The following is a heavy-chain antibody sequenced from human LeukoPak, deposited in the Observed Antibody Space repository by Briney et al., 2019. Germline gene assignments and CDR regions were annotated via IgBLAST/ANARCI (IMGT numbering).Heavy chain of an antibody. V-gene: IGHV4-4*09. CDR3: ARQKALLYAPTGLSWFDP. CDR2: IYTSGST. Sequence: ASETLSLTCTVSGGSISSYYWSWIRQPPGKGLEWIGYIYTSGSTNYNPSLKSRVTISVDTSKNQFSLKLSSVTAADTAVYYCARQKALLYAPTGLSWFDPWGQGTLVTVSS. J-gene: IGHJ5*02. D-gene: IGHD2-8*01. CDR1: GGSISSYY.